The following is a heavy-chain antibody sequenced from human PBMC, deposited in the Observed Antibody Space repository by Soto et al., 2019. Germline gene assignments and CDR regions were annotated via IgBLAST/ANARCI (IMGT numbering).Heavy chain of an antibody. J-gene: IGHJ6*02. D-gene: IGHD3-16*01. CDR1: GFTFSSYG. CDR2: ISYDGSNK. CDR3: AKGGRGDRYYYYYGMDV. Sequence: QPXGSLRLSCAASGFTFSSYGMHWVRQAPGKGLEWVAVISYDGSNKYYADSVKGRFTISRDNSKNTLYLQMNSLRAEDTAVYYCAKGGRGDRYYYYYGMDVWGQGTTVTVSS. V-gene: IGHV3-30*18.